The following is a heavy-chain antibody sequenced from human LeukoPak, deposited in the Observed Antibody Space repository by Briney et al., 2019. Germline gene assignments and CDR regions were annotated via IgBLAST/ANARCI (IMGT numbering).Heavy chain of an antibody. CDR3: AKDGITKGLRVGSGTQNPGGSNWFDP. CDR2: ISGSGGST. D-gene: IGHD3-10*01. V-gene: IGHV3-23*01. CDR1: GFTFSSYA. J-gene: IGHJ5*02. Sequence: PGGSLRLSCAASGFTFSSYAMSWVRQAPGKGLEWVSAISGSGGSTYYADSVKGRFTISRDNSKNTLYLQMNSLRAEDTAVYYCAKDGITKGLRVGSGTQNPGGSNWFDPWGQGTLVTVSS.